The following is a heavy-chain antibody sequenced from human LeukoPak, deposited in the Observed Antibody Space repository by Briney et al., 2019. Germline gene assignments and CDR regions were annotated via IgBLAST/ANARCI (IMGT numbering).Heavy chain of an antibody. CDR1: GGSCDDYY. CDR3: ARGRDRSMAGDL. CDR2: IHPSGIF. Sequence: SETLSLTCAVHGGSCDDYYCSWIRQPPGKGLEWIGEIHPSGIFYYNSSLMSRVTISIDTSKSQFSLRLTSVTAADTAFYYCARGRDRSMAGDLWGQGSLVTVSS. D-gene: IGHD2-8*01. J-gene: IGHJ5*02. V-gene: IGHV4-34*01.